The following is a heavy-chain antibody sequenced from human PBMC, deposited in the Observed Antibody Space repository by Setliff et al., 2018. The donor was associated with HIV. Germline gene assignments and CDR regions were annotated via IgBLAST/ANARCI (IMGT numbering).Heavy chain of an antibody. V-gene: IGHV3-53*01. Sequence: GGSLRLSWAASGFNVSNKYMSCVRQVPGKGLEWVSVIYSGGSTDHADSVKGRFTISRDNSKNTVYLQMTSLRAEDTAVYYCARSPGMFDYWGQGTPVTVSS. CDR1: GFNVSNKY. D-gene: IGHD1-1*01. CDR2: IYSGGST. CDR3: ARSPGMFDY. J-gene: IGHJ4*02.